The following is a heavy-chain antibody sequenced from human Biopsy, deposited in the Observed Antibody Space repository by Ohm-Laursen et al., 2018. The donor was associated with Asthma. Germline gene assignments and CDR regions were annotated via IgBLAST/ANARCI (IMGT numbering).Heavy chain of an antibody. D-gene: IGHD4-17*01. V-gene: IGHV3-33*01. CDR1: GFTFSSYG. J-gene: IGHJ6*02. Sequence: SLRLSCSASGFTFSSYGMHWVRQAPGKGLEWVAVIWYDGSNKYYADSVKGRFTISRDNSKNTLYLQMNSLRAEDTAVHYCAREGGDYLSGYYYYYGMDVWGQGTTVTVSS. CDR3: AREGGDYLSGYYYYYGMDV. CDR2: IWYDGSNK.